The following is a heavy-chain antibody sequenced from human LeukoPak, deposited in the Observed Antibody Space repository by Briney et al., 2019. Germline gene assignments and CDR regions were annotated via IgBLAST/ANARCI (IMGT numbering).Heavy chain of an antibody. V-gene: IGHV1-2*04. D-gene: IGHD6-13*01. CDR2: INPNSGGT. Sequence: ASVKVSCKASGYTFTGYYMHWVRQAPGQGLEWMGWINPNSGGTNYAQKFQGWVTMTRDTSISTAYMELSRPRSDDTAVYYCARAYSSSWYVWFDPWGQGTLVTVSS. J-gene: IGHJ5*02. CDR1: GYTFTGYY. CDR3: ARAYSSSWYVWFDP.